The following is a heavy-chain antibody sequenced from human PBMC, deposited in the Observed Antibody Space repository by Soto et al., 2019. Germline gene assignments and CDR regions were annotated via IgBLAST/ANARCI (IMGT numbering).Heavy chain of an antibody. Sequence: PGGSLILSCTVSGFTVSTNYMNWVRQAPGKGLEWLSVIFPDGSTYYTDSVRDRFTISRDNSKNTVYLQMNSLRAEDTAVYFCARRALPHAFVDYWGQGTLVTVSS. CDR2: IFPDGST. CDR3: ARRALPHAFVDY. D-gene: IGHD2-15*01. V-gene: IGHV3-66*01. J-gene: IGHJ4*02. CDR1: GFTVSTNY.